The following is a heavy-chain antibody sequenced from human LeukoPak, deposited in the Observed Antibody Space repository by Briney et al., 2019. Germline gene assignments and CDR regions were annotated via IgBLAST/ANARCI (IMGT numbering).Heavy chain of an antibody. CDR3: ARDQMAIEVPFDY. CDR1: GFTFSNYA. Sequence: PGGSLRLSCAASGFTFSNYAMSWVRQAPGKGLEWVSVISGSAGGTYYADSVKGRFTVSRDNAKNSLYLQMNSLRAEDTAVYYCARDQMAIEVPFDYWGQGTLVTVSS. D-gene: IGHD5-24*01. J-gene: IGHJ4*02. V-gene: IGHV3-23*01. CDR2: ISGSAGGT.